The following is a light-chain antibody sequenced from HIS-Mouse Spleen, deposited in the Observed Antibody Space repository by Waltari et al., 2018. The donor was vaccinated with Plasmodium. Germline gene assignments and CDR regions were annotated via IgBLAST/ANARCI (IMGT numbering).Light chain of an antibody. J-gene: IGKJ1*01. CDR2: GAS. CDR3: QQYNNWPWT. V-gene: IGKV3-15*01. Sequence: EIVMTQSPATLSVSPGERATLSCRASRSVSSNLAWYKQKPVQAPRLLSYGASTRATGSPARFSGSGSGTEFTLTISSMQSEDFAVDYCQQYNNWPWTFGQGTKVEIK. CDR1: RSVSSN.